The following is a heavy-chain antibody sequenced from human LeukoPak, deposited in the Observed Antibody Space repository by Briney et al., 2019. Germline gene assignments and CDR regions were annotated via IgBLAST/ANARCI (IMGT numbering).Heavy chain of an antibody. CDR1: GFAFRNYW. Sequence: LPGGPLRLSCAASGFAFRNYWKHWLRQAPGKGLVWVSRINSDGSSTKYADSVKGRFTISRDNTKNTLYLQMNSLRAEDTAVYYCARDQGGGRYYGEDYWGQGTLVTVSS. CDR3: ARDQGGGRYYGEDY. V-gene: IGHV3-74*03. CDR2: INSDGSST. J-gene: IGHJ4*02. D-gene: IGHD3-10*01.